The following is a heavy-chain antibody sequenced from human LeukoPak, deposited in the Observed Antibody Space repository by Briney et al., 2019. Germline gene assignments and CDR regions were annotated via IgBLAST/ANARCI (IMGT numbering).Heavy chain of an antibody. D-gene: IGHD3-10*01. CDR2: IYTSGST. J-gene: IGHJ6*02. CDR3: ARDFVSGWCGEFYYYGMDV. CDR1: GGSVSSYY. Sequence: SETLSLTCTASGGSVSSYYRSWVRQPAGKGLEWIGLIYTSGSTNYNPSLKSRVTMSRDTSKNQFSLKLSSVSAADTAVYYCARDFVSGWCGEFYYYGMDVWGQGTTVTVSS. V-gene: IGHV4-4*07.